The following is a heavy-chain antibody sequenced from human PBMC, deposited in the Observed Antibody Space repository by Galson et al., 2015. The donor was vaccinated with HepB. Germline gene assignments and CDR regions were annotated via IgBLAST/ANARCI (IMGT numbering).Heavy chain of an antibody. D-gene: IGHD3-10*01. CDR3: AKGSDYYGSGTYYNGALYSDH. J-gene: IGHJ4*02. Sequence: SLRLSCAGSGFGFGHYAMSWARQAPGKGLEWLSAISGAGGSTYYVNSVRGRFTIARDNSKNTLYLQMNGLRAEDTAVYYCAKGSDYYGSGTYYNGALYSDHWGQGTLVTVSS. CDR1: GFGFGHYA. V-gene: IGHV3-23*01. CDR2: ISGAGGST.